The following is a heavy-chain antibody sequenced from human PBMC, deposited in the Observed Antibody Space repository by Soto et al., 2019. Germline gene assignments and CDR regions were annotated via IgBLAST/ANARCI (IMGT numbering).Heavy chain of an antibody. CDR1: GFSLSAVAVG. D-gene: IGHD3-10*01. V-gene: IGHV2-5*01. J-gene: IGHJ4*02. Sequence: QITLKESGPTLVKPTQTLTLTYTFSGFSLSAVAVGVGWIRQPPGKGLEWLALIYWNGNKHYSPSLENRLTITKDTSRNQVFLTMTDMDPVDTATYYCAHTYYSSGTFLDYWGQGTLVTVSS. CDR3: AHTYYSSGTFLDY. CDR2: IYWNGNK.